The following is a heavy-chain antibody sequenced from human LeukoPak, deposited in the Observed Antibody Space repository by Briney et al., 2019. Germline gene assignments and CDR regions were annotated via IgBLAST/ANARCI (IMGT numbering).Heavy chain of an antibody. CDR3: ARVTGYVIEDYFDY. V-gene: IGHV4-59*01. J-gene: IGHJ4*02. Sequence: SETLSLTCAVYGGSISSYYWSWIRQPPGKGLEWIGYIYYRGSTNYNPSLKSRVTISVDTSKNQFSLKLRSVTAADTAVYYCARVTGYVIEDYFDYWGQGTLVTVSS. CDR1: GGSISSYY. D-gene: IGHD3-22*01. CDR2: IYYRGST.